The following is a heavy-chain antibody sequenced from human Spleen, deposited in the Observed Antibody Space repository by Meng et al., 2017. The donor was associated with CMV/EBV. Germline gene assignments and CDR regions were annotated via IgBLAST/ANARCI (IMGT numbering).Heavy chain of an antibody. J-gene: IGHJ4*02. Sequence: ASVKVSCKASGYIFTKYGVNWMRQAPGQGPEWMGWVSAYNGATNYVQKFQGRVTMTADTSTSTAYMELRSLTSDGTAVYYCARRPGYDHHDYWGQGTLVTVSS. CDR1: GYIFTKYG. CDR2: VSAYNGAT. D-gene: IGHD2-15*01. CDR3: ARRPGYDHHDY. V-gene: IGHV1-18*01.